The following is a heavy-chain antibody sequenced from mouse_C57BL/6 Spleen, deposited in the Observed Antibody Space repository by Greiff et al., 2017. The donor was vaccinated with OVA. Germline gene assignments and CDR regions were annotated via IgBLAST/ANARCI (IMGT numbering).Heavy chain of an antibody. J-gene: IGHJ1*03. CDR2: ISDGGSST. CDR1: GFTFSSYA. Sequence: EVKLMESGGGLVKPGGSLKLSCAASGFTFSSYAMSWVRQTPEKRLEWVATISDGGSSTYYPDNVKGRFTISSDNAKNNLYLQMSHLKSEDTAMYYCARKIPGDGYVGGYFDVWGTGTTVTVSS. V-gene: IGHV5-4*03. D-gene: IGHD2-2*01. CDR3: ARKIPGDGYVGGYFDV.